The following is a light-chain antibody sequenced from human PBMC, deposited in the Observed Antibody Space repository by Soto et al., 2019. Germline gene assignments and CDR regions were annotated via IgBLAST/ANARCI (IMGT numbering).Light chain of an antibody. CDR1: QNIRSY. Sequence: DIQMTQSPSSLSASVGDRVTITCRASQNIRSYLNWYQLKSGKAPKLLIYAASSFQSGVPSRFSGSGSGTDFTLVISGLQPEDFATYYCQQTYPAPYTFGQGTQLEIK. J-gene: IGKJ2*01. CDR3: QQTYPAPYT. V-gene: IGKV1-39*01. CDR2: AAS.